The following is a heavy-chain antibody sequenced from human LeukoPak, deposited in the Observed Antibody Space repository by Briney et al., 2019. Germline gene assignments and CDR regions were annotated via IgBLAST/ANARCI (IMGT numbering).Heavy chain of an antibody. CDR3: ARYCSGVSCYSGYDY. CDR1: GFTFSTYA. V-gene: IGHV3-64*01. CDR2: ISTNGGGT. J-gene: IGHJ4*02. Sequence: GGSLRLSCAASGFTFSTYAMHWVRQSPGKGLEYVSAISTNGGGTYYANSVKGRFTISRDNSKNTLYLQMGSLRAEDMAVYYCARYCSGVSCYSGYDYWGQGTLVTVSS. D-gene: IGHD2-15*01.